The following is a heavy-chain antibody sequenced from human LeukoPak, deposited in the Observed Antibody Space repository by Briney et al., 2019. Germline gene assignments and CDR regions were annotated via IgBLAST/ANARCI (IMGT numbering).Heavy chain of an antibody. CDR1: GYTYSTYW. CDR3: ARDPLAH. Sequence: GGSLRLACAAAGYTYSTYWMHWVRQAPGKGLVWVSSINSDGSSTSGADSVKSRFNISRDNAKNTLYLQMNSLRAEDTAVYYCARDPLAHWGQGALVTVSS. J-gene: IGHJ4*01. CDR2: INSDGSST. D-gene: IGHD3-16*02. V-gene: IGHV3-74*01.